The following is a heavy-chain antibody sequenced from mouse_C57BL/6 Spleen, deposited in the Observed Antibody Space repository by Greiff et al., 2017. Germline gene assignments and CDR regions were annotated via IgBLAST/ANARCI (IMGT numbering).Heavy chain of an antibody. D-gene: IGHD1-1*01. V-gene: IGHV3-6*01. CDR2: ISYDGSN. J-gene: IGHJ3*01. CDR1: GYSITRGYY. Sequence: EVQLVESGPGLVKPSQSLSLTCSVTGYSITRGYYWNWIRQFPGNKLEWVGYISYDGSNNYNPSLKNLISITRDTSNNQFFMKLNSVTTEDTATYYCASRYYGKGPFAYWGQGTLVTVSA. CDR3: ASRYYGKGPFAY.